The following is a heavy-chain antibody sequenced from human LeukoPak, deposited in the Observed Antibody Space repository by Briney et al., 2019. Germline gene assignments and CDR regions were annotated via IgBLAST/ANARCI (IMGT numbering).Heavy chain of an antibody. D-gene: IGHD2-2*01. J-gene: IGHJ4*02. V-gene: IGHV1-69*13. Sequence: GASVKVSCKASGGTFSSYAXSXXRQAPGQGLXXXXXXXXXFGTANYAQKFQGRVXXXADESTSTAYMELSSLRSEDTAVYYCARDRGCSSTSCYAPNFDYWGQGTLVTVSS. CDR1: GGTFSSYA. CDR3: ARDRGCSSTSCYAPNFDY. CDR2: XXXXFGTA.